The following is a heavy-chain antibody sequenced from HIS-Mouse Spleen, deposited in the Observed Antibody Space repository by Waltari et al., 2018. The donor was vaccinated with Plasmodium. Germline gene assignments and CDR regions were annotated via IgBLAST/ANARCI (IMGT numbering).Heavy chain of an antibody. Sequence: QVQLQQWGAGLLKPSETLSLTCAVYGGSFSGYYWSGIRQPPGKGLEWIGEINHSGRTNSNPSLKSRFTISVDTSKNQFSLKLSSVTAADTAVYYCARGRVLGTSSGYFDLWGRGTLVTVSS. V-gene: IGHV4-34*01. J-gene: IGHJ2*01. CDR2: INHSGRT. D-gene: IGHD3-10*01. CDR3: ARGRVLGTSSGYFDL. CDR1: GGSFSGYY.